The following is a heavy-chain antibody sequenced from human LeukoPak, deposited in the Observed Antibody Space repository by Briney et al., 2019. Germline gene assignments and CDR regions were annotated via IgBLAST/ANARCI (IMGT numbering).Heavy chain of an antibody. J-gene: IGHJ4*02. CDR1: GYTFTAYY. V-gene: IGHV1-2*02. Sequence: GASVKVSCKASGYTFTAYYIHWVRQAPEQGVEWMGLIKANSGGTIYAQMFQGRVTMTRDTSISTAYMEQRRLTSDDTAVYYCARVDGSAATGGDWGQGTLVTVSS. CDR3: ARVDGSAATGGD. CDR2: IKANSGGT. D-gene: IGHD1-1*01.